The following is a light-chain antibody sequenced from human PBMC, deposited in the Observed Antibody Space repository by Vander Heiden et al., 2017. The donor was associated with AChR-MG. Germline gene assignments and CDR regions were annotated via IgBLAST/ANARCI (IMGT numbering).Light chain of an antibody. CDR1: QSISSN. CDR2: GAS. J-gene: IGKJ3*01. CDR3: QQYDNVPLT. Sequence: VMPPSPAPLSASPGERATLTCRASQSISSNLAWYQQKLGQVPRLLIYGASTRATGIPASFSGSGSGTDFTLTISSLQSEDFAVYSCQQYDNVPLTFGPGTKVDIK. V-gene: IGKV3-15*01.